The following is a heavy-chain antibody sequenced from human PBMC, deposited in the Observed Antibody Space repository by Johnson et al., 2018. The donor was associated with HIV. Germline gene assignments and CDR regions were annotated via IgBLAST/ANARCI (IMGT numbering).Heavy chain of an antibody. J-gene: IGHJ3*02. V-gene: IGHV3-30*04. CDR1: GFTFSSYA. Sequence: QVQLVESGGGLVQPGGSLRLSCAASGFTFSSYAMHWVRQAPGKGLEWVSLMSFDGSNKDYADSVKGRFTISRDNSKNTLFLQMNSLTAGDTAVYYCARERDPERGSQQSGVYAFYIWGQGTMVTVSS. CDR2: MSFDGSNK. D-gene: IGHD3-10*01. CDR3: ARERDPERGSQQSGVYAFYI.